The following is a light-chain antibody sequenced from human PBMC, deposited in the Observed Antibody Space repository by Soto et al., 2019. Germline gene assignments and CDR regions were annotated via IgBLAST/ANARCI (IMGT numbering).Light chain of an antibody. Sequence: DIKMTQSPSTLSASVGDRVTITCRASQSISSWLAWYQQKPGKATNLLIYKASSLESGVSSRFSGSGSGTEFTLYISSLRPDDFATYYCQQYNSYPLTFGGGTKVEIK. CDR2: KAS. V-gene: IGKV1-5*03. CDR3: QQYNSYPLT. CDR1: QSISSW. J-gene: IGKJ4*01.